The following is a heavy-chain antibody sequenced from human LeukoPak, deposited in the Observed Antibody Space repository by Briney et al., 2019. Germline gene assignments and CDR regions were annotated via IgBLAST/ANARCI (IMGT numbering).Heavy chain of an antibody. J-gene: IGHJ4*02. V-gene: IGHV4-59*01. CDR3: ARGRPFGGHYDILTGYYHYYFDY. CDR2: IYHSGST. Sequence: SETLSLTCTVSGGSTSSYYWSWIRQSPGKGLEWIGYIYHSGSTNYNPSLKSRVTISVDTSKNQFSLKLSSVTAADTAVYYCARGRPFGGHYDILTGYYHYYFDYWGQGTLVTVSS. CDR1: GGSTSSYY. D-gene: IGHD3-9*01.